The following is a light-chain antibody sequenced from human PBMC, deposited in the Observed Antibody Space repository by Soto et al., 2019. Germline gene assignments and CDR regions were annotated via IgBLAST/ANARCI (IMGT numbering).Light chain of an antibody. J-gene: IGLJ1*01. CDR3: AAWDDSLNALV. Sequence: QSVLTQPPSASGTPGQKVTISCSGSSSNIGPNAVNWYQQLPGTAPHLLLYNNNQRPSGVSDRFSGSKSGTSASLAISGLQSDDEADYHCAAWDDSLNALVFGTGTKVTVL. V-gene: IGLV1-44*01. CDR1: SSNIGPNA. CDR2: NNN.